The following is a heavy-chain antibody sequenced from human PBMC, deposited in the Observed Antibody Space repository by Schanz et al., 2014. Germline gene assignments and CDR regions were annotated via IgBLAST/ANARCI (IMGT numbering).Heavy chain of an antibody. Sequence: VQLVESGGGLVKPGGSLRLSCAASGFTFSNYSMNWVRQAPGKGLEWVSGLSASGGHTYYADSVKGRFTISRDNSKNTLYLQMNSLRAEDTAVYYCAKDQGSYGSGSYSYFDYWGQGTLATVSS. CDR2: LSASGGHT. CDR3: AKDQGSYGSGSYSYFDY. V-gene: IGHV3-23*04. J-gene: IGHJ4*02. D-gene: IGHD3-10*01. CDR1: GFTFSNYS.